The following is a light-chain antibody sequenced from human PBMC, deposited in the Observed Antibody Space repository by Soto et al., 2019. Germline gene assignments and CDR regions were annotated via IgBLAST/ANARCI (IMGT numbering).Light chain of an antibody. J-gene: IGKJ4*01. Sequence: EIVLTQSPATLSLSPGERATLSCRASQTVGSFLAWYQHKPGQAPRLLIYNTSKRANGIPARFSGSGSGTIFILTISSLELEVFAVYYFLFCYYWHPLNFGCFTKV. CDR3: LFCYYWHPLN. V-gene: IGKV3-11*01. CDR2: NTS. CDR1: QTVGSF.